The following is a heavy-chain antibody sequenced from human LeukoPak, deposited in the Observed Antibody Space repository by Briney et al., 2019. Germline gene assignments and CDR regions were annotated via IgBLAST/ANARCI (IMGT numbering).Heavy chain of an antibody. D-gene: IGHD5-12*01. CDR3: ARDRSGYDSDYYYYFMDV. V-gene: IGHV1-18*01. CDR1: GYTFTSYG. Sequence: ASVKVSCKASGYTFTSYGISWARQAPGKGLEWMGWISAYNGNTNYAQKLQGRVTMTTDTSTGTAYMELRSLRSDDTAVYYCARDRSGYDSDYYYYFMDVWGKGTTVTVSS. J-gene: IGHJ6*03. CDR2: ISAYNGNT.